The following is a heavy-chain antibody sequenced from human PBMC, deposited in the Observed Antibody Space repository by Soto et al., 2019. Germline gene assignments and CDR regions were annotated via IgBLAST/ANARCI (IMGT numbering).Heavy chain of an antibody. D-gene: IGHD3-10*01. CDR1: GFTFSRHW. Sequence: VQLVESGGGSVQPGGSLRLSCVASGFTFSRHWIHWVRQAPGQGLVWVSRTKTDGTTSFADFVRGRFTISRDNAENTLYLQMNSLRAEDTAVYYCVRDMRPVPWYGGISSAFDMWGQGTMVTVSS. CDR3: VRDMRPVPWYGGISSAFDM. CDR2: TKTDGTT. J-gene: IGHJ3*02. V-gene: IGHV3-74*01.